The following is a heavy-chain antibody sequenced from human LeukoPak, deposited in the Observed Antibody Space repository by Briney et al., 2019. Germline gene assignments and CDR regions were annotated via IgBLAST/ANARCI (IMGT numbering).Heavy chain of an antibody. J-gene: IGHJ6*02. Sequence: VASVKVSCKASGYTFTGYYMHWVRQAPGQGLEWMGWINPNSGGTNYAQKFQGRVTMTRDTSISTAYMELSRLRSDDTAVYYCARGRLAAAPFYYYYYGMDVWGQGTTVTVS. CDR2: INPNSGGT. CDR1: GYTFTGYY. V-gene: IGHV1-2*02. D-gene: IGHD6-13*01. CDR3: ARGRLAAAPFYYYYYGMDV.